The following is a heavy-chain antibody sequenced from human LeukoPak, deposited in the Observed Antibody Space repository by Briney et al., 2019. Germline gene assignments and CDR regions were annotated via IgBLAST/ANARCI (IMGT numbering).Heavy chain of an antibody. J-gene: IGHJ6*03. Sequence: GGSLRLSCAASGFTVSSNYMSWVRQAPGKGLEWVSVIYSGGSTYYADSVKGRFTISRDNSKNTLYLQMNSLRAEDTAVYYCASPREVVGYYMDVWGKGTTVTVSS. V-gene: IGHV3-66*02. CDR2: IYSGGST. CDR1: GFTVSSNY. CDR3: ASPREVVGYYMDV. D-gene: IGHD2-15*01.